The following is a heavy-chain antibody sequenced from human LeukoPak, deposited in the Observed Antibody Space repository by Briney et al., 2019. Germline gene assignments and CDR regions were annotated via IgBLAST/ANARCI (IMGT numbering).Heavy chain of an antibody. Sequence: GGPLRLSCAASGFIFSSRWMSWVRQAPGKGLEWVANIKRDGSGEYYVDSVKGRFTISRDNAKNSLYLQMNSLRAEDTAVYYCASLLGDKTIFDYWGQGTLVTVSS. V-gene: IGHV3-7*01. J-gene: IGHJ4*02. CDR2: IKRDGSGE. CDR1: GFIFSSRW. D-gene: IGHD1-26*01. CDR3: ASLLGDKTIFDY.